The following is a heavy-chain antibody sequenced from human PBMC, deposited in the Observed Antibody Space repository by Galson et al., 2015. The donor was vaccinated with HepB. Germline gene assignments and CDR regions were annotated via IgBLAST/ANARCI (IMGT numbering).Heavy chain of an antibody. CDR1: GFTFSSYW. Sequence: SLRLSCAASGFTFSSYWMSWVRQAPGKGLEWVSSISSSSSYIYYADSVKGRFTISRDNAKNSLYLQMNSLRAEDTAVYYCARGCGGDCYSNGRDFDYWGQGTLVTVSS. CDR3: ARGCGGDCYSNGRDFDY. CDR2: ISSSSSYI. D-gene: IGHD2-21*02. J-gene: IGHJ4*02. V-gene: IGHV3-21*01.